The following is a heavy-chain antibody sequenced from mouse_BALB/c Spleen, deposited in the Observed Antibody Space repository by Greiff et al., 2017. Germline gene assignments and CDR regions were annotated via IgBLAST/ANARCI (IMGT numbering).Heavy chain of an antibody. D-gene: IGHD2-2*01. Sequence: EVQLVESGGGLVQPGGSMKLSCVASGFTFSNYWMNWVRQSPEKGLEWVAEIRLKSNNYATHYAESVKGRFTISRDDSKSSVYLQMNNLRAEDTGIYYCTRGDYGYDRAWFAYWGQGTLVTVSA. CDR3: TRGDYGYDRAWFAY. J-gene: IGHJ3*01. V-gene: IGHV6-6*02. CDR2: IRLKSNNYAT. CDR1: GFTFSNYW.